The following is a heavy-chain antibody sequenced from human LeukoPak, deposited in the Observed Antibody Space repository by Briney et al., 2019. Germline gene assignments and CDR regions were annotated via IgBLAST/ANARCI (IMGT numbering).Heavy chain of an antibody. CDR1: GFTFSSYG. J-gene: IGHJ4*02. D-gene: IGHD3-22*01. V-gene: IGHV3-33*01. CDR2: IWYDGSNK. Sequence: PGGSLRLSCAASGFTFSSYGMHWVRQAPGKGLEWVAVIWYDGSNKYYADSVKGRFTISRDNSKNTLYLQMNSLRAEDTAVYYCARGSVYDSSGYYYKPLYYFDYWGQGTPVTVSS. CDR3: ARGSVYDSSGYYYKPLYYFDY.